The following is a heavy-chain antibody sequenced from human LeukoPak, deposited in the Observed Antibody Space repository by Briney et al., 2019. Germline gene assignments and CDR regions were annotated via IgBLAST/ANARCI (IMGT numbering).Heavy chain of an antibody. V-gene: IGHV3-21*01. Sequence: GGSLRLSCAASGFTFSSYSMNWVRQAPGKGLEWVSSISSSSSYIYYADSVKGRFTISRDNAKNSLYLQMNSLRAEDTAVYYYARDAGIAARPMDVWGQGTTVTVSS. D-gene: IGHD6-6*01. CDR3: ARDAGIAARPMDV. J-gene: IGHJ6*02. CDR2: ISSSSSYI. CDR1: GFTFSSYS.